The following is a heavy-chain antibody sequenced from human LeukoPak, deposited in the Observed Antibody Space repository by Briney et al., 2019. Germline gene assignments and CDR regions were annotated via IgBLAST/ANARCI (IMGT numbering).Heavy chain of an antibody. CDR2: IYYSGST. V-gene: IGHV4-39*01. CDR1: GGSISSSSYY. Sequence: SETLSLTCTVSGGSISSSSYYWGWIRQPPGKGLEWIGSIYYSGSTYYNPSLKSRVTISVDTSKNQFSLKLSSVTAADTAVYYCVKRGLYSYGMDVWGQGATVTVSS. CDR3: VKRGLYSYGMDV. D-gene: IGHD3-10*01. J-gene: IGHJ6*02.